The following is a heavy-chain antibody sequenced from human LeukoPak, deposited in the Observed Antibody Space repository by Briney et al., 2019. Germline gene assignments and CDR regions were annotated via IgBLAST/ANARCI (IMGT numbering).Heavy chain of an antibody. CDR3: ARDRGTVTTTYYYYGMDV. CDR2: ISAYNGNT. V-gene: IGHV1-18*01. J-gene: IGHJ6*02. Sequence: ASVKVSCKASGYTFTSYGIRWVRQAPGQGLEWMGWISAYNGNTNFAQKLQGRVTMTTDTSTSTAYMELRSLRSDDTAVYYCARDRGTVTTTYYYYGMDVWGQGTTVTVSS. CDR1: GYTFTSYG. D-gene: IGHD4-17*01.